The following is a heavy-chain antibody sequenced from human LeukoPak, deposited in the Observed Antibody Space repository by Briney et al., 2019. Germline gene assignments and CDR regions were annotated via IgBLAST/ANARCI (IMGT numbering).Heavy chain of an antibody. V-gene: IGHV3-48*01. Sequence: GGSLRLSCAASGFAFSTYSMNWVRQAPGKGLEWVSYISSSSSSIYYADSVKGRFTISRDNAKNSLYLQMNSLRAEDTAVYFCSGDPGDYWGQGTLVTVSS. J-gene: IGHJ4*02. D-gene: IGHD3-10*01. CDR3: SGDPGDY. CDR1: GFAFSTYS. CDR2: ISSSSSSI.